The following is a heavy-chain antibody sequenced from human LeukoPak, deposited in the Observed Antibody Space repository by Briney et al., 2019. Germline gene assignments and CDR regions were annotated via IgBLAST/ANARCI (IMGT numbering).Heavy chain of an antibody. V-gene: IGHV3-21*06. CDR1: GFTFSSYS. Sequence: GGSLRLSCAASGFTFSSYSMNWVRQAPGKGLEWVSFISSSSSYIYYADSVKGRFTISRDTSKNMLYLQMNSLKAEDTAVYYCANLGLTMTVGWGQGTLVTVSS. D-gene: IGHD1-26*01. CDR2: ISSSSSYI. CDR3: ANLGLTMTVG. J-gene: IGHJ4*02.